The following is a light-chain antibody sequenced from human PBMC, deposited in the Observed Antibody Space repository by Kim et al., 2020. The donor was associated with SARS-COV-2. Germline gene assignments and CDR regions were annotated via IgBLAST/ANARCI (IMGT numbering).Light chain of an antibody. CDR3: QQYGTSPT. CDR2: DAS. V-gene: IGKV3-20*01. J-gene: IGKJ1*01. CDR1: QSLRRTY. Sequence: LSPGERATLSCRASQSLRRTYLAWYQQRPSQATRLLIYDASSRATGIPDRFSGSGSGTDFTLTITRLEPEDFAVYYCQQYGTSPTFGQGTKVDIK.